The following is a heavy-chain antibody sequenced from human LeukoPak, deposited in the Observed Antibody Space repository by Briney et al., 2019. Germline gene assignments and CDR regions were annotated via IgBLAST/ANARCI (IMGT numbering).Heavy chain of an antibody. CDR3: ARGVTMVLGGGYYYYYYMDV. V-gene: IGHV4-34*01. J-gene: IGHJ6*03. CDR1: GGSFSGYY. Sequence: SETLSLTCAVYGGSFSGYYWSWIRQPPGKGLEWIGEINHSGSTNYNPSLKSRVTISVDTSKNQFSLKLSSVTAADTAVYYCARGVTMVLGGGYYYYYYMDVWGKGTTVTISS. D-gene: IGHD3-10*01. CDR2: INHSGST.